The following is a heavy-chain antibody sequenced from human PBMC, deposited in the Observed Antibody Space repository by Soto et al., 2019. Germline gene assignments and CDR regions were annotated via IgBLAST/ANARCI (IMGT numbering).Heavy chain of an antibody. CDR1: GGSVSSGSYY. CDR2: IYYSGST. V-gene: IGHV4-61*01. D-gene: IGHD4-17*01. Sequence: PSETLSLTCTVSGGSVSSGSYYWSWIRQPPGKGLEWIGYIYYSGSTNYNPSLKSRVTISVDTSKNQFSLKLSSVTAADTAVYYCARERTYGDLPFDYWGQGTLVTVSS. J-gene: IGHJ4*02. CDR3: ARERTYGDLPFDY.